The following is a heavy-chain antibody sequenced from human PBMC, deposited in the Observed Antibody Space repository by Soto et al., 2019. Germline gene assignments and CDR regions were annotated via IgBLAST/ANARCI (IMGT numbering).Heavy chain of an antibody. CDR1: GFTFSSYA. Sequence: GGSLRLSCAASGFTFSSYAMHWVRQAPGKGLEWVAVISYDGSNKYYADSVKGRFTISRDNSKNTLYLQMNSLRAEDTAVYYCARDFGTAEIYFVIVVVPATIYGSAFDILCQGTMVTISS. V-gene: IGHV3-30-3*01. CDR2: ISYDGSNK. D-gene: IGHD2-2*02. J-gene: IGHJ3*02. CDR3: ARDFGTAEIYFVIVVVPATIYGSAFDI.